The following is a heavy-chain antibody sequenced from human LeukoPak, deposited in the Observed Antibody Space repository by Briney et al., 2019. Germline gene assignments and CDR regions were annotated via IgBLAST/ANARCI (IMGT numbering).Heavy chain of an antibody. J-gene: IGHJ6*04. Sequence: GASVKVSCKASGYTFTSYGISWVRQAPGQGLEWMGWISAYNGNTNYAQKLQGRVTMTTDTSTSTANMELRSLRSDDTAVYYCARDSGKYQLLYYYYYYGMDVWGKGTTVTVSS. D-gene: IGHD2-2*01. V-gene: IGHV1-18*04. CDR1: GYTFTSYG. CDR3: ARDSGKYQLLYYYYYYGMDV. CDR2: ISAYNGNT.